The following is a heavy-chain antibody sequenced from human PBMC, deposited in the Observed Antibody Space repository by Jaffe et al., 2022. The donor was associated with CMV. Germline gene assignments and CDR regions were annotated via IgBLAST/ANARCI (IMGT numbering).Heavy chain of an antibody. CDR1: GGSISSSSYY. J-gene: IGHJ6*03. CDR2: IYYSGST. V-gene: IGHV4-39*01. D-gene: IGHD3-3*01. CDR3: ARHRYYDFSGANYMDV. Sequence: QLQLQESGPGLVKPSETLSLTCTVSGGSISSSSYYWGWIRQPPGKGLEWIGSIYYSGSTYYNPSLKSRVTISVDTSKNQFSLKLSSVTAADTAVYYCARHRYYDFSGANYMDVWGKGTTVTVSS.